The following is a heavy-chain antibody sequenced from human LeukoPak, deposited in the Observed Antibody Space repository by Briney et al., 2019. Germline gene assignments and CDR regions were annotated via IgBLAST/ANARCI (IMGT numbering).Heavy chain of an antibody. Sequence: GGSLRLSCAASGFTVSSNYMSWVRQAPGKGLEWVSVIYSGGSTYYADSVKGRFTISRDNSKNTLYLQMNSLRAEDTAVYYCARETYYDRCFDIWGQGTMVTVSS. CDR2: IYSGGST. CDR1: GFTVSSNY. J-gene: IGHJ3*02. V-gene: IGHV3-53*01. D-gene: IGHD3-22*01. CDR3: ARETYYDRCFDI.